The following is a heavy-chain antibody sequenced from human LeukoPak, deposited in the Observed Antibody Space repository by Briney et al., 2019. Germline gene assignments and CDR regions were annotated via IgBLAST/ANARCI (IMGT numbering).Heavy chain of an antibody. CDR2: ISSSGSTI. V-gene: IGHV3-11*01. CDR3: ARGKHGYKRGYPLGFDY. D-gene: IGHD5-24*01. CDR1: GFTFSDYS. Sequence: PGGSLRLSCAASGFTFSDYSMTWIRQAPGKGLEWVSYISSSGSTIYYADSVKGRFTISRDNAKNSLYLQMNSLRAEDTAVYYCARGKHGYKRGYPLGFDYWGQGTLVTVSS. J-gene: IGHJ4*02.